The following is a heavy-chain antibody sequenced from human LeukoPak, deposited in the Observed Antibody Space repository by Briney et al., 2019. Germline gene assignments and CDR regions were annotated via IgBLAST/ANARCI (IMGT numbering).Heavy chain of an antibody. CDR2: IKHDGSEK. CDR1: GFIFTNYF. Sequence: GGSLRPSCAASGFIFTNYFMSWVRQAPGKGLEWVTSIKHDGSEKYYVDSVRGRFTISRDNSKNTLYLQMNSLRAEDTAVYYCARQLEWGYYDILTGYYKGALDYWGQGTLVTVSS. V-gene: IGHV3-7*01. CDR3: ARQLEWGYYDILTGYYKGALDY. D-gene: IGHD3-9*01. J-gene: IGHJ4*02.